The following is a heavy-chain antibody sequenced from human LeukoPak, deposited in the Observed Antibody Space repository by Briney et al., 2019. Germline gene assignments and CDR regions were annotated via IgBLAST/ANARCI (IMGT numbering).Heavy chain of an antibody. D-gene: IGHD6-13*01. CDR1: GFTFNNYY. V-gene: IGHV3-23*01. CDR2: ISGSGSSN. J-gene: IGHJ6*03. CDR3: AKNLGGQQLLLKSYYVDV. Sequence: PGGSLTLSCAVSGFTFNNYYMTWVRQPPGKGLEWVSDISGSGSSNYYADPVKGRFSISSDNSNNTLFLQMNSPNADATAVYYCAKNLGGQQLLLKSYYVDVWGKGTMVTVSS.